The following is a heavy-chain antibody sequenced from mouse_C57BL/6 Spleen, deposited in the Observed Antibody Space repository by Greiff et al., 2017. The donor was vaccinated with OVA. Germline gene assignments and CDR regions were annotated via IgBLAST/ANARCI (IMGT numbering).Heavy chain of an antibody. D-gene: IGHD1-1*01. V-gene: IGHV5-17*01. CDR1: GFTFSDYG. CDR3: ARNYYGSSYAFDY. J-gene: IGHJ2*01. CDR2: ISSGSSTI. Sequence: DVMLVESGGGLVKPGGSLKLSCAASGFTFSDYGMHWVRQAPEKGLEWVAYISSGSSTIYYADTVKGRFTISRDNAKNTLFLQMTSLRSEDTAMYYCARNYYGSSYAFDYWGQGTTLTVSS.